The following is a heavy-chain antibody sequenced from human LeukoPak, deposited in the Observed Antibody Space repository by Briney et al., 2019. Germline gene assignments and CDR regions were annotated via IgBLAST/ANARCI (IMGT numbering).Heavy chain of an antibody. D-gene: IGHD6-13*01. CDR1: GFTFRNYG. CDR2: ISGSGYIT. Sequence: GGTLRLSCAASGFTFRNYGMSWVRQAPGKGLEWVSAISGSGYITYYADSVRGRFTISRDNSNNTLYLQMNSLRAEDTAVYYCAKDPAYSSSRLYYFDYWGQGTLVTVSS. J-gene: IGHJ4*02. V-gene: IGHV3-23*01. CDR3: AKDPAYSSSRLYYFDY.